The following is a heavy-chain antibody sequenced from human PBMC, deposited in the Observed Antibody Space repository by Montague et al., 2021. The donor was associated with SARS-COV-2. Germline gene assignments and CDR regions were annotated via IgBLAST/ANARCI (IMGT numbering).Heavy chain of an antibody. CDR2: IYYSGST. CDR1: GGSISSSGYY. J-gene: IGHJ4*02. CDR3: ARVRGLALFGVVGHFDY. Sequence: TLSLTCTVSGGSISSSGYYWSWIRQPPGKGLEWIGYIYYSGSTYYNPSLKSRVTISVDTSKNQFSLKMSSVTAANTAVYYLARVRGLALFGVVGHFDYWGQGTTVTVSS. V-gene: IGHV4-31*03. D-gene: IGHD3-3*01.